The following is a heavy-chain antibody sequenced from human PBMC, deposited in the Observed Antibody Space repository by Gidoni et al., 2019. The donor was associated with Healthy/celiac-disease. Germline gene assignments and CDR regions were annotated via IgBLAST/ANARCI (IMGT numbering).Heavy chain of an antibody. J-gene: IGHJ6*02. CDR2: ISSSSSYI. CDR1: GFTFSSYS. D-gene: IGHD3-10*01. CDR3: ARDRRGADYYYYYGMDV. V-gene: IGHV3-21*01. Sequence: EVQLVESGGGLVKPGGSLRLSCAASGFTFSSYSMNWVRQAPGKGLEWVSSISSSSSYIYYADSGKGRFTISRENAKNSLYLQMNSLRAEDTAVYYCARDRRGADYYYYYGMDVWGQGTTVTVSS.